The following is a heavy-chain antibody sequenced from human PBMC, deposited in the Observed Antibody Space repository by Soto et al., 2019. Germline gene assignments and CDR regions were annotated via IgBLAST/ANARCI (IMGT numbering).Heavy chain of an antibody. V-gene: IGHV4-59*01. CDR1: GXSLSSFQ. CDR2: ISNSGST. D-gene: IGHD1-26*01. Sequence: XTLSLACTVSGXSLSSFQWSWIRQPPGKGLEWIGFISNSGSTNYNPSLKSRVTISLDTSKNQFSLKLSSVRAADTDVYYCARGVVGASTGFQHWGQGTLGTVS. J-gene: IGHJ1*01. CDR3: ARGVVGASTGFQH.